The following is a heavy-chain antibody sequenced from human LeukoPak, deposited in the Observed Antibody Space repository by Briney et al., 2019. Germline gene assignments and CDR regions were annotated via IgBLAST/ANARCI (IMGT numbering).Heavy chain of an antibody. CDR1: GGSASSGSYY. Sequence: SETLSLTCTVSGGSASSGSYYWSWIRQPPGKGLEWIGYIYYSGSTNYNPSLKSRVTISVDTSKNQFSLKLSSVTAADTAVYYCARAQTTVTTAGVYYYGMDVWGQGTTVTVSS. CDR3: ARAQTTVTTAGVYYYGMDV. V-gene: IGHV4-61*01. J-gene: IGHJ6*02. CDR2: IYYSGST. D-gene: IGHD4-11*01.